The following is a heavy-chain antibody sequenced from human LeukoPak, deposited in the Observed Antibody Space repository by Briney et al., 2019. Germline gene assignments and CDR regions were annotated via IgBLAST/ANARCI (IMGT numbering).Heavy chain of an antibody. D-gene: IGHD1-26*01. CDR1: GFTFSNNE. CDR2: ISSSGSTI. J-gene: IGHJ4*02. CDR3: ARVIVGARVFDY. Sequence: PGGSLRLSCAASGFTFSNNEMNWVRQAPGKGLEWVSYISSSGSTIYYADSVKGRFTISRDNAKNSLYLQMNSLRAEDTAVYYCARVIVGARVFDYWGQGTLVTVSS. V-gene: IGHV3-48*03.